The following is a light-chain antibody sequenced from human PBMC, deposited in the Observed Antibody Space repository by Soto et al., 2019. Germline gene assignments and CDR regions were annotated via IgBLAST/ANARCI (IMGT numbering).Light chain of an antibody. Sequence: QSVLTQTPSASGSPGQSVTISCTGTSSDVGAYDYVSWYQQHPGKAPKLMIYEVTKRPSGVPDRFSGSKSGNTASLTVSGLRVEDEAEYYCSSYAGSNNLLFGGGTKVTVL. J-gene: IGLJ2*01. CDR1: SSDVGAYDY. CDR2: EVT. CDR3: SSYAGSNNLL. V-gene: IGLV2-8*01.